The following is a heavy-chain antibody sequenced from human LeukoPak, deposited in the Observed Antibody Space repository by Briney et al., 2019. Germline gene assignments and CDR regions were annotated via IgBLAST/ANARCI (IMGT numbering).Heavy chain of an antibody. CDR2: LRGEPHGGSS. Sequence: PGGSLRLSCTISGFTSDNYGLSWVRQAPGKGLEWVSLLRGEPHGGSSSYAASVEGRFTVSRDDSKSVAYLQMNSLKTEDTGVYFCTTVQAIDYLAWAHTLYTYMDVWGKGNTVTVSS. CDR3: TTVQAIDYLAWAHTLYTYMDV. D-gene: IGHD3-16*02. J-gene: IGHJ6*04. V-gene: IGHV3-49*04. CDR1: GFTSDNYG.